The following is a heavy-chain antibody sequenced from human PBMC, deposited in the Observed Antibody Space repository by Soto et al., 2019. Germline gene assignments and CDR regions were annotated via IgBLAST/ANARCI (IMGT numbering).Heavy chain of an antibody. CDR3: ARDPQGLRKNYFDY. V-gene: IGHV3-33*01. D-gene: IGHD4-17*01. CDR2: IWYDGSNK. J-gene: IGHJ4*02. CDR1: GFTFSSYG. Sequence: GGSLRLSCAASGFTFSSYGMHWVRQAPGKGLEWVAVIWYDGSNKYYADSVKGRFTISRDNSKNTLYLQMNSLRAEDTAVYYCARDPQGLRKNYFDYWGQGTLVTVSS.